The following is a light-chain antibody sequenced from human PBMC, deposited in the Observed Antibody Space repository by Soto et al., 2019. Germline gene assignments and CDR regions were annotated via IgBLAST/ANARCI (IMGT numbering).Light chain of an antibody. CDR3: QRYGG. J-gene: IGKJ1*01. CDR2: KAS. Sequence: DIQMTQAPSTLSASLGDRVTITCRASQSISSWLAWYQQKPGKAPKLLIYKASSLESGVPSRFSGSGSGTDFTLTISRLEPEDFAVYYCQRYGGFGQGTKVDIK. V-gene: IGKV1-5*03. CDR1: QSISSW.